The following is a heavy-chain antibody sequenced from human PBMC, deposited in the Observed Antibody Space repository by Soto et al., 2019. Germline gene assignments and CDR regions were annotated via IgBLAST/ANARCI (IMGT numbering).Heavy chain of an antibody. CDR3: ATDLGSSSWYDYYYGMDV. Sequence: GASVKVSCKVSGYTLTELSMHWVRQAPGKGLEWMGGFDPEDGETIYAQKFQGRVTMTEDTSTDTAYMELSSLRSEDTAVYYCATDLGSSSWYDYYYGMDVWGQGTTVTVSS. CDR1: GYTLTELS. D-gene: IGHD6-13*01. J-gene: IGHJ6*02. V-gene: IGHV1-24*01. CDR2: FDPEDGET.